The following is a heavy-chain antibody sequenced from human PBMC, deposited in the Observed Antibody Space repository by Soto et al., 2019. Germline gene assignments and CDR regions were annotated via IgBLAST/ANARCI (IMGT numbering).Heavy chain of an antibody. CDR1: GFTFSSYA. Sequence: QVQLVESGGGVVQPGRSLRLSCAASGFTFSSYAMHWVRQAPGKGLEWVAVISYDGSNKYYADSVKGRFTISRDNSKNTLYLQMNSLRAEDTAVYYCARGSRKPPAASYGMDVWGQGTTVTVSS. CDR3: ARGSRKPPAASYGMDV. D-gene: IGHD2-2*01. V-gene: IGHV3-30-3*01. J-gene: IGHJ6*02. CDR2: ISYDGSNK.